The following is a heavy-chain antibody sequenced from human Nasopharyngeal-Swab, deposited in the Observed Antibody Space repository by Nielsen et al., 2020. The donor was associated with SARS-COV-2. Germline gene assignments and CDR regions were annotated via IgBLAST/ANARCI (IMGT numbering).Heavy chain of an antibody. Sequence: WIRQPPGEDMEWIGSVYHFGNTYYNPSLKSRVTLLVDTSKDHFSLELAYVTAADTAVYYCARELRARNLYFDSWDQATLVTVSS. J-gene: IGHJ4*02. CDR2: VYHFGNT. V-gene: IGHV4-30-2*01. CDR3: ARELRARNLYFDS.